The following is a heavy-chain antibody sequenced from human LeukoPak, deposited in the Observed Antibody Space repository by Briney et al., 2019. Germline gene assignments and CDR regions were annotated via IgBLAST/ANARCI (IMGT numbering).Heavy chain of an antibody. CDR3: AIWLAAGKAMGDAFDI. D-gene: IGHD6-13*01. CDR1: GYTFTSYD. V-gene: IGHV1-8*03. CDR2: MKPNSDNT. J-gene: IGHJ3*02. Sequence: ASVKVSCKASGYTFTSYDINWVRQATGQGLEWMGWMKPNSDNTGYAQKFQGRVTITRNTSISTAYMELSSLRSEDTAVYYCAIWLAAGKAMGDAFDIWGQGTMVTVSS.